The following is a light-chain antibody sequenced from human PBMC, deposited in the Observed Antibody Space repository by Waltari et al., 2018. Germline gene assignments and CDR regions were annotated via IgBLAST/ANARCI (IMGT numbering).Light chain of an antibody. J-gene: IGKJ3*01. CDR3: QQYYSTLLFT. Sequence: DIVMTQSPDSLAVSLGERATINCKSSQSVLYSSNNQNYLAWYQQKPGQPPKLLIYWASTRESGVPDRFSGSGSGTDFTLTISSLQAEDVAVYYCQQYYSTLLFTFGPGTKVDIK. CDR1: QSVLYSSNNQNY. V-gene: IGKV4-1*01. CDR2: WAS.